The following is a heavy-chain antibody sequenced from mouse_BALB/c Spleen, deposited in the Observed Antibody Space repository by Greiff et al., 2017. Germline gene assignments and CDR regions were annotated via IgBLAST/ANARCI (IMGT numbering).Heavy chain of an antibody. CDR3: ARSLDGYYFDY. CDR1: GYTFSSYW. D-gene: IGHD2-3*01. Sequence: VKLQQSGAELMKPGASVKISCKATGYTFSSYWIEWVKQRPGHGLEWIGEILPGSGSTNYNEKFKGKATFTADTSSNTAYMQLSSLTSEDSAVYYCARSLDGYYFDYWGQGTTLTVSS. V-gene: IGHV1-9*01. CDR2: ILPGSGST. J-gene: IGHJ2*01.